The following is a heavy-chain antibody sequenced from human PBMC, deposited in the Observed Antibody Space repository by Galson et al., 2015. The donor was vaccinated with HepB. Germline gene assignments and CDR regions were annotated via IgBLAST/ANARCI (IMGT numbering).Heavy chain of an antibody. CDR2: IYPNDSDT. D-gene: IGHD3-10*01. V-gene: IGHV5-51*01. Sequence: QSGAEVKKPGESLKTSCKASGYNFNNQWIGWVRQVPGKGLEWMGVIYPNDSDTRYSPSFEGQVTISADTSSTTAYLHWSSLKASDTGTYFCARQVSGRATAALHWGRGTLVTVSS. CDR3: ARQVSGRATAALH. J-gene: IGHJ4*02. CDR1: GYNFNNQW.